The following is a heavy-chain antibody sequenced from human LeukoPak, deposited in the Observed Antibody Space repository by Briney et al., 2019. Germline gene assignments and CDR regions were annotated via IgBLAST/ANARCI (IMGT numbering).Heavy chain of an antibody. CDR1: GGSISGSSYY. CDR3: ARGRDMGYCSGGSCYPWFDP. Sequence: SETLSLTCTVSGGSISGSSYYWGWIRQPPGKGLEWIGSIYYSGSTYYNPSLKSRVTISVDTSKNQFSLKLSSVTAADTAVYYCARGRDMGYCSGGSCYPWFDPWGQGTLVTVSS. V-gene: IGHV4-39*01. D-gene: IGHD2-15*01. J-gene: IGHJ5*02. CDR2: IYYSGST.